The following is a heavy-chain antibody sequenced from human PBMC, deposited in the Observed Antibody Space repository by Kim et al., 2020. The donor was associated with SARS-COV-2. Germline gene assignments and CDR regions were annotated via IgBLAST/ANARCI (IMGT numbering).Heavy chain of an antibody. Sequence: GGSLRLSCAASGFTFDDYAMHWVRQPPGKGLDWVSGISWNSGIIGYADSVKGRFTISRDKAKKSLYLQLDSLRSEDTALYFCAKGSYSTGWYGTYFDYWGRGALVTVSS. V-gene: IGHV3-9*01. CDR1: GFTFDDYA. CDR3: AKGSYSTGWYGTYFDY. D-gene: IGHD6-19*01. J-gene: IGHJ4*02. CDR2: ISWNSGII.